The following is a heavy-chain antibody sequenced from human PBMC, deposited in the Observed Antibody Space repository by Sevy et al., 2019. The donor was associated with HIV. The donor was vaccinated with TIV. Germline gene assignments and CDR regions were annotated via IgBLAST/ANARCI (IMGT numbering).Heavy chain of an antibody. CDR2: INASGGST. V-gene: IGHV1-46*01. CDR1: GYTFTSYY. Sequence: ASVKVSCKASGYTFTSYYMHWVRQAPGQGLEWMGIINASGGSTSYAQKFQGRVTMTRDTSTSTVYMELSSLRSEDTAVYYCARDSDNYDILTGYYPFDYWGQGTLVTVSS. D-gene: IGHD3-9*01. J-gene: IGHJ4*02. CDR3: ARDSDNYDILTGYYPFDY.